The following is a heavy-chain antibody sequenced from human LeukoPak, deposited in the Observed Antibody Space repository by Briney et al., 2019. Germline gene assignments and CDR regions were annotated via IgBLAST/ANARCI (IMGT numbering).Heavy chain of an antibody. CDR2: IYPGDSDT. J-gene: IGHJ4*02. Sequence: GESLKISCKGSRYSFTSYWIGWVRQMPGKGLEWMGFIYPGDSDTRYSPSFQGQVTISADKSISTAYLQWSSLKASDTAMYYCALWFGDPPPWFDYWGQGTLVTVSS. CDR1: RYSFTSYW. CDR3: ALWFGDPPPWFDY. V-gene: IGHV5-51*01. D-gene: IGHD3-10*01.